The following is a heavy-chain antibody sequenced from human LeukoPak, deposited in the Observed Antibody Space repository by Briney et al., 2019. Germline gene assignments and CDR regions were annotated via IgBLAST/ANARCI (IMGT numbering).Heavy chain of an antibody. V-gene: IGHV3-30*18. CDR3: AKPPNRDFDFDY. D-gene: IGHD3-3*01. CDR1: GFTFSSYG. CDR2: ISYDGSNK. J-gene: IGHJ4*02. Sequence: PGRSLRLSCVASGFTFSSYGMHWVRQAPGKGLEWVAVISYDGSNKYYADFVKGRFTISRDNSKNTLYLQMNSLRAEDTAVYYCAKPPNRDFDFDYWGQGTLVTVSS.